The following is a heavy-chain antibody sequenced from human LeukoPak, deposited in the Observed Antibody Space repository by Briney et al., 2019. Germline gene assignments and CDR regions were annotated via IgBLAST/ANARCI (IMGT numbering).Heavy chain of an antibody. D-gene: IGHD6-13*01. CDR2: FSRSGPDT. CDR1: GFTFGSSA. J-gene: IGHJ4*02. Sequence: GGSLRLSCAASGFTFGSSAMSWVRQAPGKGPEWVSTFSRSGPDTYYADSVKGRFTIFRDNSKNTLYLQMNSLRAEDTAVYYCAKGSLGSWYYCDYWGQGTLVTVSS. CDR3: AKGSLGSWYYCDY. V-gene: IGHV3-23*01.